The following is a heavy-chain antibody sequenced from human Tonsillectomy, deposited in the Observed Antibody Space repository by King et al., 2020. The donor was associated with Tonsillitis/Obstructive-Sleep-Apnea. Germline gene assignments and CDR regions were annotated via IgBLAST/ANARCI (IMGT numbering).Heavy chain of an antibody. CDR1: GFTFSTYE. Sequence: VQLVESGGGLVQPGGSLRLSCTASGFTFSTYEMNWVRQAPGKGLEWVSYISNSGTTIYYADSVKGRFTISRDNAENSLSLQMNNLRAEDTAVYYCHAPYYPNDHWGRGTLVTVSS. CDR3: HAPYYPNDH. CDR2: ISNSGTTI. J-gene: IGHJ4*02. V-gene: IGHV3-48*03. D-gene: IGHD2-21*01.